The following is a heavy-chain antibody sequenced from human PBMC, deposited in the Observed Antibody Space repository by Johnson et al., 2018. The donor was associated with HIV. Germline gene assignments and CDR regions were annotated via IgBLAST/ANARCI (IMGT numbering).Heavy chain of an antibody. CDR1: GFTFSTYG. CDR3: AKSTYDNTWFDAFDI. V-gene: IGHV3-30*02. Sequence: QVQLVESGGGVVQPGRSLRLSCAASGFTFSTYGMHWVRQAPGKGLEWVAFIRYDGSNKYYVDSVKGRFTISRDNSKNTFYLQMSSLRAEDMAVYYCAKSTYDNTWFDAFDIWGQGTMVTVSS. CDR2: IRYDGSNK. J-gene: IGHJ3*02. D-gene: IGHD3-16*01.